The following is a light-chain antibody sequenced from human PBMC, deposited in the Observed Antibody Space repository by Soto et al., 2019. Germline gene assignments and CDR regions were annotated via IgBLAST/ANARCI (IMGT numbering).Light chain of an antibody. J-gene: IGKJ1*01. CDR2: GAS. CDR1: QSVSNI. CDR3: QQYNNWPLT. Sequence: EIVMTQSPATLSVSPGERATLSCRASQSVSNILAWYQQKPGQAPRLLIYGASTRATGIPARFSGSGSGTEFTLTISSLQSEDFAVYYCQQYNNWPLTFGQGTKVEIK. V-gene: IGKV3-15*01.